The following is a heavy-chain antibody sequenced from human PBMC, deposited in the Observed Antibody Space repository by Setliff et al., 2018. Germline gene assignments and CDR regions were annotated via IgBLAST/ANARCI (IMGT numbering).Heavy chain of an antibody. CDR3: ARLPLVVVAATSLAGAFDI. D-gene: IGHD2-15*01. V-gene: IGHV4-30-4*08. CDR1: GGSISSGDYY. Sequence: SETLSLTCTVSGGSISSGDYYWSWIRQPPGKGLEWIGYIYYSGSTYYNPSLKSRVTISVDKSKNQFSLKLSSVTAADTAVYYCARLPLVVVAATSLAGAFDIWGQGTMVTVSS. J-gene: IGHJ3*02. CDR2: IYYSGST.